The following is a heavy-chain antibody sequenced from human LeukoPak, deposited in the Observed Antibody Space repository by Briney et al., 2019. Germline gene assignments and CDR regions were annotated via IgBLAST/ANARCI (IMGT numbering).Heavy chain of an antibody. V-gene: IGHV1-8*03. J-gene: IGHJ4*02. D-gene: IGHD1-26*01. CDR2: MNPNSGNT. CDR3: ARGTPGSQYSGSYYFDY. Sequence: ASVKVSCKASGYTFTSYGISWVRQAPGQGLEWMGWMNPNSGNTGYAQKFQGRVTITRNTSISTAYMELSSLRSEDTAVYYCARGTPGSQYSGSYYFDYWGQGTLVTVSS. CDR1: GYTFTSYG.